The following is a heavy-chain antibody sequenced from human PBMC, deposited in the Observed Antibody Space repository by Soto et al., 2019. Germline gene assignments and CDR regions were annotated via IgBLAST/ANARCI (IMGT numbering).Heavy chain of an antibody. D-gene: IGHD1-1*01. J-gene: IGHJ6*02. CDR2: ISSSSSTI. CDR3: ARAPGSSPRFNYKGMDV. CDR1: GFKFSSNS. V-gene: IGHV3-48*02. Sequence: PGGSLRLSCAASGFKFSSNSMNWVRQAPGKGLEWVSYISSSSSTIYYADSVKGRFTISRDNAKDSLYLQMSSLRDEDTAVYYCARAPGSSPRFNYKGMDVWGQGTTVTVSS.